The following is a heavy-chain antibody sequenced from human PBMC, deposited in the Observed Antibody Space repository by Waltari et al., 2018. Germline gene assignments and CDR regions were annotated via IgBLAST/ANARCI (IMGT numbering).Heavy chain of an antibody. V-gene: IGHV4-38-2*01. CDR2: IYHSGST. CDR3: ARAHCSGGSCYSRPEFYSWFDP. CDR1: GYSISSGYY. Sequence: QVQLQESGPGLVKPSETLSLTCAVSGYSISSGYYWGWIRQPPGKGLEWIGSIYHSGSTYDNPSLKSRVTISVDTSKNQFSLKLSSVTAADTAVYYCARAHCSGGSCYSRPEFYSWFDPWGQGTLVTVSS. J-gene: IGHJ5*02. D-gene: IGHD2-15*01.